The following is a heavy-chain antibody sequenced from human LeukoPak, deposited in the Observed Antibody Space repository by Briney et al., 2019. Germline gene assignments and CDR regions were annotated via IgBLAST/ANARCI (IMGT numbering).Heavy chain of an antibody. D-gene: IGHD5-12*01. J-gene: IGHJ4*02. CDR1: GFTFSTYS. V-gene: IGHV3-21*01. Sequence: GRSLRLSCAVSGFTFSTYSMNCVRQAPGKGLEWVSFISSSSSSIKYADSMKTRFTISRHNAKNSVYLQMNNLRAEDTAVYYCARGYSYDYWGQGTLVTVSS. CDR3: ARGYSYDY. CDR2: ISSSSSSI.